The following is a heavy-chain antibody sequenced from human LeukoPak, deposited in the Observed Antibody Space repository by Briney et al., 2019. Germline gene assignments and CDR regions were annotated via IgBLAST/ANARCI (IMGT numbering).Heavy chain of an antibody. D-gene: IGHD4-11*01. CDR1: GDSVDGFY. J-gene: IGHJ6*03. CDR2: IYTSGAT. CDR3: ARGGAYIKSHYLYYQFMDA. Sequence: SETLSLTCTVFGDSVDGFYWSWIRQAAGKGPEWLGRIYTSGATNCYPSLKSRVSMSIDTSKNQFSLKLSSVTAADTAVYYCARGGAYIKSHYLYYQFMDAWGKGTTVTVSS. V-gene: IGHV4-4*07.